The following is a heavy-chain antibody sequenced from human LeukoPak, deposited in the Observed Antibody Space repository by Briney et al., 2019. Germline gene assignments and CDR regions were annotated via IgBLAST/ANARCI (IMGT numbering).Heavy chain of an antibody. J-gene: IGHJ4*02. V-gene: IGHV3-49*03. CDR1: GFTSGDYA. D-gene: IGHD3-22*01. Sequence: GGSLRLSCTASGFTSGDYAMSWFRQAPEKGLEWVGFIRSKAYGGTTEYAASVKGRFTISRDDSKSIAYLQMNSLKTEDTAVYYCTRAWKSGSGYYYVFDYWGQGTLVTVSS. CDR2: IRSKAYGGTT. CDR3: TRAWKSGSGYYYVFDY.